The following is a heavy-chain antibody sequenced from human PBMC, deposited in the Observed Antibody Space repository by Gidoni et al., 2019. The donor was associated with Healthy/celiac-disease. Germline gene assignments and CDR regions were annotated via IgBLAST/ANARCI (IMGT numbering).Heavy chain of an antibody. J-gene: IGHJ6*02. D-gene: IGHD6-13*01. CDR2: IVVGSGNT. V-gene: IGHV1-58*02. CDR1: GFTFTSSA. CDR3: GLGSAAGTGGRGSYGMDV. Sequence: QMQLVQSGPEVKKPGTSVKVSCKASGFTFTSSAMQWVRQARGQRLEWIGWIVVGSGNTNYAQKFQERVTITRDRSTSTAYMELSSLRSEDTAVYYCGLGSAAGTGGRGSYGMDVWGQGTTVTVSS.